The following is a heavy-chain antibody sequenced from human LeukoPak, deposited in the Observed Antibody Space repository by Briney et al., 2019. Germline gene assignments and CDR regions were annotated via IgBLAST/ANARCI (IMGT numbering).Heavy chain of an antibody. Sequence: PGGSLRLSCAASGFTFSTYAMHRVRKAPGKGLEWVAVISYDGSSKYYADSVKGRFTISRDNSKNTLYLQMNSLRAEDTAVYYCARARSSYGYGDAFDIWGQGTMVTVSS. CDR2: ISYDGSSK. CDR3: ARARSSYGYGDAFDI. CDR1: GFTFSTYA. V-gene: IGHV3-30*04. J-gene: IGHJ3*02. D-gene: IGHD5-18*01.